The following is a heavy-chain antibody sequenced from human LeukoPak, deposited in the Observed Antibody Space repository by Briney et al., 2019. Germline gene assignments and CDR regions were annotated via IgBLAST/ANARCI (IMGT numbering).Heavy chain of an antibody. D-gene: IGHD6-13*01. CDR2: TYYRSKWYT. CDR1: GDSVSSNRAA. CDR3: AGTGAAASTPNWFDP. Sequence: SQTLSLTCAISGDSVSSNRAAWNWIRQSPSRGLEWLGGTYYRSKWYTDYAVSVKSRITINPDTSKNQFSLQLNSVTPEDTAVYYCAGTGAAASTPNWFDPWGQGTLVTVSS. J-gene: IGHJ5*02. V-gene: IGHV6-1*01.